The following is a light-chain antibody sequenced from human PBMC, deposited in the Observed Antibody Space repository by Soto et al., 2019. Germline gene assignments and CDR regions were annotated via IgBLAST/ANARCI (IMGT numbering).Light chain of an antibody. Sequence: QSALTQPPSASGSPGQSVTISCTGTSSDVGCYKYVSWYQQHPGKAPKLMIFEVSKRPSGVPDRFSGSKSGNTASLTVSGLQAEDEADYYCCSYAGSNNLVFGGGTKLTVL. CDR1: SSDVGCYKY. V-gene: IGLV2-8*01. CDR3: CSYAGSNNLV. CDR2: EVS. J-gene: IGLJ2*01.